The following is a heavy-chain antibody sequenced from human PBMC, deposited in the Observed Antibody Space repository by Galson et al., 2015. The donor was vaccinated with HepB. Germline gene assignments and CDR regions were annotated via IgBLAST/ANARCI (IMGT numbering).Heavy chain of an antibody. D-gene: IGHD3-10*01. CDR3: ASYYYGSGSSRLLVAFDI. CDR1: GGTFSSYA. J-gene: IGHJ3*02. V-gene: IGHV1-69*04. CDR2: IIPILGIA. Sequence: SVKVSCKASGGTFSSYAISWVRQAPGQGLEWMGRIIPILGIANYAQKFQGRVTITADKSTSTAYMELSSLRSEDTAVYYCASYYYGSGSSRLLVAFDIWGQGTMVTVSS.